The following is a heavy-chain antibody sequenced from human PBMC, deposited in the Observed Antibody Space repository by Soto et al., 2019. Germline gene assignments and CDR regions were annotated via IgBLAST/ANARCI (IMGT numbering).Heavy chain of an antibody. V-gene: IGHV4-30-4*01. CDR3: ARVANYYDSSGYSDY. D-gene: IGHD3-22*01. CDR1: GGSISSGDYY. Sequence: SETLSLTCTVSGGSISSGDYYWSWIRQPPGKGLEWIGYIYYSGSTYYNPSLKSRVTISVDTSKNQFSLKLSSVTAADTAVYYCARVANYYDSSGYSDYWGQGTLVTVSS. CDR2: IYYSGST. J-gene: IGHJ4*02.